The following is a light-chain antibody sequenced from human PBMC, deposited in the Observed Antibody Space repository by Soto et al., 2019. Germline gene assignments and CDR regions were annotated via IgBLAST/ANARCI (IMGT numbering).Light chain of an antibody. CDR3: QQYGSLPWT. CDR1: QSVSGSY. V-gene: IGKV3-20*01. CDR2: GAS. Sequence: EIVLTQSPGTLSLSPGDRATLSCRASQSVSGSYLAWYQQKPGQAPRLLICGASSRATGIPDRFSGSGSGTDFTLTISRLEPEDFAVYYCQQYGSLPWTFGQGTKVEIK. J-gene: IGKJ1*01.